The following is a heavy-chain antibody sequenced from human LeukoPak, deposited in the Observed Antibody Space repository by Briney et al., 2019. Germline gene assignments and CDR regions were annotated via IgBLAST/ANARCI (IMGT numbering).Heavy chain of an antibody. Sequence: ASVKVSCKASEYTFTGYYIHWVRQAPGQGLEWMGWINPNSGGTNYAQKFQGRVTMTRDTSISTAYMELSRLRFDDTAIYYCAKDWHILTGRNCFDPWGQGTLVTVSS. CDR3: AKDWHILTGRNCFDP. J-gene: IGHJ5*02. V-gene: IGHV1-2*02. D-gene: IGHD3-9*01. CDR1: EYTFTGYY. CDR2: INPNSGGT.